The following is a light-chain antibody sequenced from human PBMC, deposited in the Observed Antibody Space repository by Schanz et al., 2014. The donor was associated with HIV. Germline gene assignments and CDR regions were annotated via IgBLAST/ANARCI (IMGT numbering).Light chain of an antibody. J-gene: IGLJ1*01. CDR2: DVS. CDR3: SSYTSSSYCV. CDR1: DRDISDNNY. Sequence: QSALTQPPSASGSPGQSVTISCTGSDRDISDNNYVSWYQQHPGKAPKLMIFDVSNRPSGVSIRFSGSKSGNTASLTISGLQAEDEADYYCSSYTSSSYCVFGTGTKLTVL. V-gene: IGLV2-14*03.